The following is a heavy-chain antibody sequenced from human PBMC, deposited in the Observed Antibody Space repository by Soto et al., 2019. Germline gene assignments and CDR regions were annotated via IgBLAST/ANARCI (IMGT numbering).Heavy chain of an antibody. Sequence: EVQLLESGGGLVQPGGSLRLSCAASGFRFSSYAMSWVRQAPGKGLDWVSTISGSGGGTYYADSVKGRFTISRDNSKNTLYLQMNSLRAEDTAVYYCTKDQVEAYYDTSGSQGYCGQGTLVTVSS. J-gene: IGHJ4*02. CDR3: TKDQVEAYYDTSGSQGY. CDR2: ISGSGGGT. CDR1: GFRFSSYA. D-gene: IGHD3-22*01. V-gene: IGHV3-23*01.